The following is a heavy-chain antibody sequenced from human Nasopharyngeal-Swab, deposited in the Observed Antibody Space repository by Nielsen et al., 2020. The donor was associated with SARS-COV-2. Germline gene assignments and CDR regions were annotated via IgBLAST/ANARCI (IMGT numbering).Heavy chain of an antibody. J-gene: IGHJ4*02. Sequence: SLKTSCAASGFPFSRYGMHWVRQAPGKGLEWVAVISGDGGNKYYGDSVKGRFTISRAKSKNTLYLPVNSLRPEYKAVYYCAKARAVVRGFDYWGQGVPVTVSS. V-gene: IGHV3-30*18. CDR2: ISGDGGNK. CDR1: GFPFSRYG. CDR3: AKARAVVRGFDY. D-gene: IGHD2-15*01.